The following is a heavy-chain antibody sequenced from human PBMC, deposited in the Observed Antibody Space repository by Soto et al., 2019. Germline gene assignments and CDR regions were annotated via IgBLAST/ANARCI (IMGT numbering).Heavy chain of an antibody. J-gene: IGHJ3*02. CDR1: GGSFSGYY. V-gene: IGHV4-34*01. CDR2: INHSGST. D-gene: IGHD3-16*01. Sequence: PSETLSLTCAVYGGSFSGYYWSWIRQPPGKGLEWIGEINHSGSTNYNPSLKSRVTISVDTSKNQFSLKLSSVTAADTAVYYCGGERGRVGDFDIWGQGTMVTVSS. CDR3: GGERGRVGDFDI.